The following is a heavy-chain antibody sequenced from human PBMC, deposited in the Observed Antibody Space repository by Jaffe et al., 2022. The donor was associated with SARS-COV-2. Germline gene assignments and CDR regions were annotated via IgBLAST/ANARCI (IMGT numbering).Heavy chain of an antibody. J-gene: IGHJ2*01. CDR1: GFTFDDYA. D-gene: IGHD6-19*01. Sequence: EVQLVESGGGVVQPGGSLRLSCAASGFTFDDYAMHWVRQAPGKGLEWVSLISGDGGSTYYADSVKGRFTISRDNSKNSLYLQMNSLRTEDTALYYCAKWAPGIAVAGTPHWYFDLWGRGTLVTVSS. CDR2: ISGDGGST. CDR3: AKWAPGIAVAGTPHWYFDL. V-gene: IGHV3-43*02.